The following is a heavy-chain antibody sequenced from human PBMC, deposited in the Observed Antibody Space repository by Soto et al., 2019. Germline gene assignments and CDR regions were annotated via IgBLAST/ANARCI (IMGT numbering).Heavy chain of an antibody. D-gene: IGHD3-10*01. Sequence: SETLSLTCAVDGGSFRGYYWSWIRQPPGKGLEWIGEINHSGSTNYNPSLKSRVTISVDTSKNQFSLKLSSVTAADTAVYYCASVKDGSGSYSHDYWGQGTLVTVSS. CDR1: GGSFRGYY. J-gene: IGHJ4*01. CDR2: INHSGST. V-gene: IGHV4-34*01. CDR3: ASVKDGSGSYSHDY.